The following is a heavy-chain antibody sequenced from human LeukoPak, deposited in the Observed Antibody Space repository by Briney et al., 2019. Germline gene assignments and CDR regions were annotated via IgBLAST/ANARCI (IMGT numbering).Heavy chain of an antibody. D-gene: IGHD3-22*01. CDR1: GYTLTELS. CDR3: ARGTFDMGDSSGYYDY. V-gene: IGHV1-24*01. J-gene: IGHJ4*02. CDR2: FDPEDGET. Sequence: ASVKVSCKVSGYTLTELSMHWVRQAPGKGLEWMGGFDPEDGETIYAQKFQGRVTMTEDTSTDTAYMELSSLRSEDTAVYYCARGTFDMGDSSGYYDYWGQGTLVTVSS.